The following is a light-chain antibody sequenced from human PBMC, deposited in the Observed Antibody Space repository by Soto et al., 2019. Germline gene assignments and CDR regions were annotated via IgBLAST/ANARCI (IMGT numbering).Light chain of an antibody. V-gene: IGKV3-20*01. J-gene: IGKJ1*01. CDR2: DIS. Sequence: EIVLTQSPGTLSLSPGERATLSCRASQSVSGYLAWYQQKPGQAPRLLIYDISKRATGIPARFSGSGSGTDFTLTISRLEPEDFAVYYCQQYGSSGTFGQGTKVDI. CDR1: QSVSGY. CDR3: QQYGSSGT.